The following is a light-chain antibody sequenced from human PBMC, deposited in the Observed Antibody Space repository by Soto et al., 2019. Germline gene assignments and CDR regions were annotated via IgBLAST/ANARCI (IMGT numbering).Light chain of an antibody. CDR1: SSDIGAYDY. CDR2: EVN. V-gene: IGLV2-8*01. J-gene: IGLJ1*01. Sequence: QSALTQPASLSRSPGQSITISCTGTSSDIGAYDYVSWFQQHPGKAPKLMISEVNKRPSGVPDRFSGSKSGNTASLTVSGLQAEDEADYYCTSHAGTINFPYIFGTGTKVTVL. CDR3: TSHAGTINFPYI.